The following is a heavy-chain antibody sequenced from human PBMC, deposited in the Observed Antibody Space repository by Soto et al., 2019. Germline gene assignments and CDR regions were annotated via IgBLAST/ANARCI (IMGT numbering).Heavy chain of an antibody. Sequence: QVQLQESGPGLVKPSQTLSLTCTVSGGSISSGDYYWSWIRQHPGKALEWIGYIYYSGSTYYTPPLKSRVTISVDTAKNQFSLKLSSVTAADTAVYYCARWWSGSRQGFDPWGQGTLVTVSS. J-gene: IGHJ5*02. V-gene: IGHV4-31*03. CDR1: GGSISSGDYY. D-gene: IGHD3-3*01. CDR2: IYYSGST. CDR3: ARWWSGSRQGFDP.